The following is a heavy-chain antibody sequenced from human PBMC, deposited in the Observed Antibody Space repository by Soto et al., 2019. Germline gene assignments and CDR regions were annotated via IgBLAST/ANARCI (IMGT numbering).Heavy chain of an antibody. J-gene: IGHJ4*02. D-gene: IGHD2-21*02. V-gene: IGHV3-30*18. CDR2: ISYDGSNK. Sequence: GGSLRLSCAASGFTFSSYGMHWVRQAPGKGLEWVAVISYDGSNKYYADSVKGRFTISRDNSKNTLYLQMNSLRAEDTAVYYCAKDIVVVTAAIDYWGQGTLVTVSS. CDR3: AKDIVVVTAAIDY. CDR1: GFTFSSYG.